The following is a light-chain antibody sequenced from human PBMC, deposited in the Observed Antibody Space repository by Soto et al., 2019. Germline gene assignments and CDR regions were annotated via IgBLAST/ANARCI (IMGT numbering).Light chain of an antibody. Sequence: QSVLTQPPSVSGAPGQRVTISCTGSSSNIGAGYDVHWYQQLPGTAPKLLIYGNSNRPSGVPDRFSGSKSGTSASLAITRLQAEDEADYYCQTYDSNLSGDVVFGGGTKLTVL. CDR1: SSNIGAGYD. V-gene: IGLV1-40*01. CDR2: GNS. J-gene: IGLJ2*01. CDR3: QTYDSNLSGDVV.